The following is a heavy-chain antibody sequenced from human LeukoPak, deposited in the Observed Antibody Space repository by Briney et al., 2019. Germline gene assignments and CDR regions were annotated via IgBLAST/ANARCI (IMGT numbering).Heavy chain of an antibody. CDR2: IYYSGST. CDR1: GGSISTNY. V-gene: IGHV4-59*01. D-gene: IGHD3-16*02. Sequence: PSETLSLTCTVSGGSISTNYWSWIRQPPGKGLEWIGYIYYSGSTNYNLSIKSRITISIDTSKNQFSLKLSSVTAADTAVYYCARMVTFGGVIVWGQGTLVTVSS. J-gene: IGHJ4*02. CDR3: ARMVTFGGVIV.